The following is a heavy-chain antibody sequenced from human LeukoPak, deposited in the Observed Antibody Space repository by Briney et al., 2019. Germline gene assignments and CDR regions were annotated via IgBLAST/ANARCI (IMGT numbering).Heavy chain of an antibody. J-gene: IGHJ6*03. D-gene: IGHD3-10*01. Sequence: ASVKVSCKASGYTFTSYGISWVRQAPGQGLEWMGWISAYNGNTNYAQELQGRVTMTTDTSTSTAYMELRSLRSDDTAVYYCARAGSGIHYYYMDVWGKGTTVTISS. CDR3: ARAGSGIHYYYMDV. CDR1: GYTFTSYG. CDR2: ISAYNGNT. V-gene: IGHV1-18*01.